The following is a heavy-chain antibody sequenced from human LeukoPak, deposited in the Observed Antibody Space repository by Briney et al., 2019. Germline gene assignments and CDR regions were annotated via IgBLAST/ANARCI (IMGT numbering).Heavy chain of an antibody. Sequence: GASGKVSCKASGGTFSSYAISWVRQAPGQGLEWMGGIIPIFGTANYAQKFRGRVTITADESTSTAYMELSSLRSEDTAVYYCAVTIFGVVRWFDPWGQGTLVTVSS. V-gene: IGHV1-69*01. CDR3: AVTIFGVVRWFDP. CDR1: GGTFSSYA. CDR2: IIPIFGTA. D-gene: IGHD3-3*01. J-gene: IGHJ5*02.